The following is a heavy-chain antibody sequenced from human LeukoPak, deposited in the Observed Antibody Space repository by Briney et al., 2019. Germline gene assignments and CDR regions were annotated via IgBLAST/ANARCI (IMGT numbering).Heavy chain of an antibody. J-gene: IGHJ5*02. CDR1: GYTFTSYY. V-gene: IGHV1-46*01. D-gene: IGHD2-2*01. CDR2: INPSGGST. Sequence: ASVKVSCKASGYTFTSYYMHWVRQAPGQGLEWMGIINPSGGSTSYAQKFQGRVTLTTDTSTDTAYMEVRSLRSDDTAVYYCARTGYCTSTSCYSGENWFDPWGQGTLVTVSS. CDR3: ARTGYCTSTSCYSGENWFDP.